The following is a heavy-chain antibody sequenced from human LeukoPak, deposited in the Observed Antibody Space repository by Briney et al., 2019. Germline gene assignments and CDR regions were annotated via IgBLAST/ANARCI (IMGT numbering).Heavy chain of an antibody. Sequence: PGGSLRLSCAASGFTFTSYVMSWVRQAPGKGLEWVSAISGSGGSTYFADSVKGRFTISRDNSKNTLYLQMSSLRAEDTAVYYCATAYGSGTYYYGLAVWGQGTTVTVSS. V-gene: IGHV3-23*01. CDR2: ISGSGGST. D-gene: IGHD3-10*01. CDR3: ATAYGSGTYYYGLAV. CDR1: GFTFTSYV. J-gene: IGHJ6*02.